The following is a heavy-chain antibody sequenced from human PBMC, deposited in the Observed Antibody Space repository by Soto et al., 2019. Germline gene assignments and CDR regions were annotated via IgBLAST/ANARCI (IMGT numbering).Heavy chain of an antibody. CDR3: AKDNGRVTVTTNFDY. V-gene: IGHV3-9*01. J-gene: IGHJ4*02. D-gene: IGHD4-17*01. CDR2: ISWNSGSI. CDR1: GFTFDDYA. Sequence: EVQLVESGGGLVQPGRSLRLSCAAPGFTFDDYAMHWVRQAPGKGLEWVSGISWNSGSIGYADSVKGRFTISRDNAKNSLYLQMNSLGAEDTAFDYCAKDNGRVTVTTNFDYWGQGTPVTVSS.